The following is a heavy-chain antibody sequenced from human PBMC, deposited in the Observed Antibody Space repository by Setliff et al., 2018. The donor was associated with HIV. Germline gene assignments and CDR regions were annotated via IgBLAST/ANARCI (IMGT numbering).Heavy chain of an antibody. CDR3: ARGPQQTGWYGGACDV. Sequence: LRLSCAGSGFTISDYWMSWVRQAPGKGLEWVANIKQDGRERYNVDSVKGRFTTSRDNANNSLYLQLNSLRAEDTAVYYCARGPQQTGWYGGACDVWGQGAMVTVSS. CDR1: GFTISDYW. D-gene: IGHD6-19*01. CDR2: IKQDGRER. V-gene: IGHV3-7*03. J-gene: IGHJ3*01.